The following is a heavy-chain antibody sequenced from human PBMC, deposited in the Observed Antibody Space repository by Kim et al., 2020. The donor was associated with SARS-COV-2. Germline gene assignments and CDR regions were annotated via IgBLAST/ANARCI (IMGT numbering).Heavy chain of an antibody. CDR3: TTGITMIVVVPQTWFDP. J-gene: IGHJ5*02. D-gene: IGHD3-22*01. V-gene: IGHV3-15*01. Sequence: VKGRFTISRDDSKHTLYLQMNSLKTADTAVYYCTTGITMIVVVPQTWFDPWGQGTLVTVSS.